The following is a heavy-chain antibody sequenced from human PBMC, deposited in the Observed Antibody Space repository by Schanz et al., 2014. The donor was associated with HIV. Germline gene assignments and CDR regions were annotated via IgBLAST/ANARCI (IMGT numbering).Heavy chain of an antibody. D-gene: IGHD3-10*01. V-gene: IGHV3-9*01. J-gene: IGHJ6*02. CDR3: AKGIMGSTEYYFGMDV. CDR1: GFTFVDYG. Sequence: EVLLVESGGGLVRPGGSLRLSCAASGFTFVDYGMHWVRQLPGKGLEWVSGMTWNRRRIGYADSVKGRFSISRDNAKNLLYLEMNSLRVEDTALYYCAKGIMGSTEYYFGMDVWGQGTTVTVFS. CDR2: MTWNRRRI.